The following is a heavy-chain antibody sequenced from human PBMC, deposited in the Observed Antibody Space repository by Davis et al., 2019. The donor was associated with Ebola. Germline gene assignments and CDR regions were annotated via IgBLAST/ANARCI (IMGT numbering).Heavy chain of an antibody. Sequence: GGSLRLSCAASGFTFSNHAMSWVRQAPGKGLEWVASITASGDETYYADSVKGRFTISRDNSKNTLYLQMNSLRAEDTAVYYCARGDSMDVWGKGTTVTVSS. CDR2: ITASGDET. CDR1: GFTFSNHA. J-gene: IGHJ6*04. V-gene: IGHV3-23*01. D-gene: IGHD3-16*01. CDR3: ARGDSMDV.